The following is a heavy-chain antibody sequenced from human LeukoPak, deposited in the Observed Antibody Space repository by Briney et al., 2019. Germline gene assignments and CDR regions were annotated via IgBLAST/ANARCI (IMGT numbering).Heavy chain of an antibody. J-gene: IGHJ1*01. Sequence: GSLRLSCAASGFTIISNYMSWVRQAAGRGLEWVSVIYSGGSTYYADSVKGRFTISRDRSKNTLYLQMNSLRAEDTAVYYCAKDVWDDFWSGYYPEYFQHWGQGTLVTVSS. CDR1: GFTIISNY. V-gene: IGHV3-53*01. D-gene: IGHD3-3*01. CDR3: AKDVWDDFWSGYYPEYFQH. CDR2: IYSGGST.